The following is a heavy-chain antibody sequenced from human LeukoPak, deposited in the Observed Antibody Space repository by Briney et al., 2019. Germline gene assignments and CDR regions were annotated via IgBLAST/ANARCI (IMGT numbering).Heavy chain of an antibody. CDR3: ARRTSGWPIDY. CDR1: GGSISSSSYY. J-gene: IGHJ4*02. Sequence: PSETLSLTCTVSGGSISSSSYYWGWIRQPPGKGLECIESIYYSGSTYYNPSLKSRVTISADTSKNQFSLKLSSVTAADTAVYYCARRTSGWPIDYWGQGTLVTVSS. D-gene: IGHD6-19*01. V-gene: IGHV4-39*01. CDR2: IYYSGST.